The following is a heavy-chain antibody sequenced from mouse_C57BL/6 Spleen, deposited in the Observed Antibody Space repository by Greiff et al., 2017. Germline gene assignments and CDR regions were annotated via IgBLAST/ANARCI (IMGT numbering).Heavy chain of an antibody. CDR3: ARGGPRWYFDV. CDR2: LYPGSGNT. Sequence: QVQLQQSGAELVRPGASVKLSCKASGYTFTDYYINWVKQRPGQGLEWIARLYPGSGNTYYNEKFKGKATLTAEKSSSTAYMQLSSLTSEDSAVYFCARGGPRWYFDVWGTGTTVTVSS. J-gene: IGHJ1*03. V-gene: IGHV1-76*01. CDR1: GYTFTDYY.